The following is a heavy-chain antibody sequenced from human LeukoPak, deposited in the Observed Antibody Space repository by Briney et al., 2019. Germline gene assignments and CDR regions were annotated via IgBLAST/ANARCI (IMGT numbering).Heavy chain of an antibody. CDR2: IYHNGET. Sequence: SETLSLTCTVSGGSLTKFYWSWVRQPPGKGLEWIGYIYHNGETNSNPSLRSRVTISVDTSKNQFSLKLSSVTAADTAVYYCARGAFYSRPAPTNWFDPWGQGTLVTVSS. CDR1: GGSLTKFY. D-gene: IGHD3-3*02. V-gene: IGHV4-59*12. J-gene: IGHJ5*02. CDR3: ARGAFYSRPAPTNWFDP.